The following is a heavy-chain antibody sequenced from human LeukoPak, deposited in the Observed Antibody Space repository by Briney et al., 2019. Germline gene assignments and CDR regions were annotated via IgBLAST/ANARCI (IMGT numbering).Heavy chain of an antibody. CDR1: GYTFTSYA. V-gene: IGHV1-3*01. CDR3: ARGVGYCSSTSCYAYNWFDP. J-gene: IGHJ5*02. CDR2: INAGNGNT. Sequence: ASVKVSCKASGYTFTSYAMHWVRQAPGQRLEWMGWINAGNGNTKYSQKFQGRVTITRDTSASTAYMELSSLRSEDMAVYYCARGVGYCSSTSCYAYNWFDPWGQGTLVTVSS. D-gene: IGHD2-2*01.